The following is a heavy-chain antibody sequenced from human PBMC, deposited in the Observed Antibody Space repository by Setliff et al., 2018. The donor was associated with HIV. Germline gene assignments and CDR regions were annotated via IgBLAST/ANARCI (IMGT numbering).Heavy chain of an antibody. CDR2: INYAGIT. CDR1: GGSISSSDYN. V-gene: IGHV4-39*01. J-gene: IGHJ3*01. D-gene: IGHD7-27*01. CDR3: ARPTGGGNFDL. Sequence: SETLSLTCTVSGGSISSSDYNWSWLRQPPGKGLEWIGEINYAGITDYNPSLESRLSIAVDTSTNQFSLNLTSVTAADTAMYFCARPTGGGNFDLWGQGTMVTVSS.